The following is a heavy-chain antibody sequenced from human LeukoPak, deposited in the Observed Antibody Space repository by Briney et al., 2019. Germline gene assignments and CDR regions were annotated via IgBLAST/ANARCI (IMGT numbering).Heavy chain of an antibody. J-gene: IGHJ4*02. V-gene: IGHV3-49*03. Sequence: GGSLRLSCTASGFTFGDYAMSWFRQAPGKGLEWLGFIRSKTHSGATEYAASVRGRFTISRDDSNSIAYLQMNSLKIEDTAMYYCTRGYSYGFHWGQGTLVTVSS. CDR3: TRGYSYGFH. D-gene: IGHD5-18*01. CDR1: GFTFGDYA. CDR2: IRSKTHSGAT.